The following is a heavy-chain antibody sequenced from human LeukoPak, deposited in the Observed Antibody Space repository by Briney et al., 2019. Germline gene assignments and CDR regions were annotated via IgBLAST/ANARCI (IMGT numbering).Heavy chain of an antibody. V-gene: IGHV3-74*01. D-gene: IGHD3-22*01. J-gene: IGHJ4*02. CDR3: AKEAKKGSYDSSGYFDY. CDR1: GSTFSDYW. Sequence: GGSLRLSCAASGSTFSDYWMHWVRQAPGKGLVWVSRINSDGSSTIYADSVKGRFTISRDNSKNTLYLQMNSLRAEDTAVYYCAKEAKKGSYDSSGYFDYWGQGTLVTVSS. CDR2: INSDGSST.